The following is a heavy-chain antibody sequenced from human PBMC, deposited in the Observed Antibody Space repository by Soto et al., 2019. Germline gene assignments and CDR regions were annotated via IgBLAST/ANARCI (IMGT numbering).Heavy chain of an antibody. CDR3: ARDSRAAARNYDILTGSGYYYGMDV. D-gene: IGHD3-9*01. V-gene: IGHV1-18*01. Sequence: ASVKVSCKASGYTFTSYGISWVRQAPGQGLEWMGWISAYNGNTNYAQKLQGRVTMTTDTSTSTAYMELRSLRSDDTAVYYCARDSRAAARNYDILTGSGYYYGMDVWGQGTTVTVSS. CDR1: GYTFTSYG. CDR2: ISAYNGNT. J-gene: IGHJ6*02.